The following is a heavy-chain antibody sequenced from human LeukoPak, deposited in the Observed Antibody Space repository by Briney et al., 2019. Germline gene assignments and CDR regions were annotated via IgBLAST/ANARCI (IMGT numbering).Heavy chain of an antibody. J-gene: IGHJ4*02. V-gene: IGHV4-59*12. D-gene: IGHD6-25*01. CDR3: ASRER. CDR2: LSYSGTT. CDR1: GDSISGSY. Sequence: SETLSLTCAVSGDSISGSYWSWIRQPPGKGLEWIGFLSYSGTTSYNPSLKSRLTISGDTSGNQFSLKLSSVTAADTAVYYCASRERWGQGTLVTVSS.